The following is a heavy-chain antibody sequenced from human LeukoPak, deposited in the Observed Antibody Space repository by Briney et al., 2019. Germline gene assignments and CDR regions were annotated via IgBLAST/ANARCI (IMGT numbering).Heavy chain of an antibody. CDR2: INPNSGGT. V-gene: IGHV1-2*02. CDR1: VYTFTVYY. Sequence: GASVNVSFKSSVYTFTVYYMHWVRQAPGQGLEWMGWINPNSGGTNYAQKFQGRVTMTRDTSISTAYMELSRLRSDDTAVYYCARAPRYLDYWGQGTLVTVSS. J-gene: IGHJ4*02. CDR3: ARAPRYLDY.